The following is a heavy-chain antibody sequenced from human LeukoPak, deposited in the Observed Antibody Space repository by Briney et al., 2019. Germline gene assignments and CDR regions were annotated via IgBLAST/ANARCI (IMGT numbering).Heavy chain of an antibody. V-gene: IGHV4-4*07. J-gene: IGHJ4*02. Sequence: SETLSLTCTVSGASISSNYWSWIRQPAGKGLEWIGRIQTSGSTNYNPSLKSRVTMSVDTSNNQFSLNLTSVTAADTAFYYCARENVATIAGRSLDYWGQGTLSPSPQ. CDR1: GASISSNY. D-gene: IGHD6-6*01. CDR3: ARENVATIAGRSLDY. CDR2: IQTSGST.